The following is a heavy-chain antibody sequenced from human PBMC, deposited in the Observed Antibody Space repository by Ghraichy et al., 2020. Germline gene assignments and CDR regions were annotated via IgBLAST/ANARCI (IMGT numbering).Heavy chain of an antibody. CDR1: RDSISSYY. CDR3: ARAQYCGGDYRYRFDH. CDR2: IYYSGST. V-gene: IGHV4-59*01. D-gene: IGHD2-21*02. Sequence: SETLSLTCTVSRDSISSYYWTWIRQPPGKGLEWIGYIYYSGSTNYNPYLKSRVTLSVDTYKNKFSLRLTSLTAADTADYYFARAQYCGGDYRYRFDHWGQGTLVTVSS. J-gene: IGHJ4*02.